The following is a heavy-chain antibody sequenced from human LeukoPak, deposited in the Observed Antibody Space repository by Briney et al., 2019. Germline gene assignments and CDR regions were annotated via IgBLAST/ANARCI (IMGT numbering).Heavy chain of an antibody. D-gene: IGHD1-26*01. CDR3: ARARRGSYGAIDY. CDR1: GGTFSSYA. V-gene: IGHV1-69*04. J-gene: IGHJ4*02. CDR2: IIPILGIA. Sequence: SVKVSCKASGGTFSSYAISWVRQAPGQGLEWMGRIIPILGIANYAQKFQGRVTITADKSTSTAYMELSSLRSEDTAVYYCARARRGSYGAIDYWGQGTLVTVSS.